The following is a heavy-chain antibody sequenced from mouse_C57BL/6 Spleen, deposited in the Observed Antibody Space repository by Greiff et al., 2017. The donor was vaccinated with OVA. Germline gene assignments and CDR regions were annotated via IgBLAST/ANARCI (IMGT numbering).Heavy chain of an antibody. Sequence: VQLQQPGAELVKPGASVKVSCKASGYTFTSYWMHWVKQRPGHGLEWIGRIHPSDSDTNYNQKFKGKATLTVDKSSSTAYMQLSSLTSEDSAVYYCAINYSNYEDYYAMDYWGQGTSVTVSS. CDR1: GYTFTSYW. CDR3: AINYSNYEDYYAMDY. D-gene: IGHD2-5*01. J-gene: IGHJ4*01. V-gene: IGHV1-74*01. CDR2: IHPSDSDT.